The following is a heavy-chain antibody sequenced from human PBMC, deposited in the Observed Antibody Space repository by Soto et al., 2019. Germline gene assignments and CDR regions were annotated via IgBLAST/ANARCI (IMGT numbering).Heavy chain of an antibody. V-gene: IGHV1-18*01. CDR1: GYTFTSYG. CDR3: ARITQNDYGAPTDAFDI. CDR2: ISAYNGNT. D-gene: IGHD4-17*01. Sequence: ASVKVSCKASGYTFTSYGISWVQQAPGQGLEWMGWISAYNGNTNYAQKLQGRVTMTTDTSTSTAYMELRSLRSDDTAVYYCARITQNDYGAPTDAFDIWGQGTMVTVSS. J-gene: IGHJ3*02.